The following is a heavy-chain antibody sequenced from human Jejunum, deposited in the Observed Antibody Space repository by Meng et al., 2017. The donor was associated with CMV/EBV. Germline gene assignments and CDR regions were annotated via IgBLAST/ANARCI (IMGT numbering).Heavy chain of an antibody. Sequence: VSGTSITPYYSSWIRQPPGKGPGCIGYMYSAGNAHYSPTLKSRVSMSVDTSRNQLSLKLNSVTDADTAVYFCARDGLHGLWLGLGFWGQGILVTVSS. CDR1: GTSITPYY. V-gene: IGHV4-59*13. J-gene: IGHJ4*02. CDR3: ARDGLHGLWLGLGF. D-gene: IGHD6-19*01. CDR2: MYSAGNA.